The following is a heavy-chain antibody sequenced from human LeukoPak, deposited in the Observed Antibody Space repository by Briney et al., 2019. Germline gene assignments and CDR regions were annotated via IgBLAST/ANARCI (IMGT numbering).Heavy chain of an antibody. CDR2: INHSGST. CDR3: ARAPGGLDPDAFDI. CDR1: GGSFSGYY. Sequence: SETLSLTCAVYGGSFSGYYWSWIRQPPGKGLEWIGEINHSGSTNYNPSLKSRVTISVDMSKNQFSLKLSSVTAADTAVYYCARAPGGLDPDAFDIWGQGTMVTVSS. V-gene: IGHV4-34*01. J-gene: IGHJ3*02. D-gene: IGHD3/OR15-3a*01.